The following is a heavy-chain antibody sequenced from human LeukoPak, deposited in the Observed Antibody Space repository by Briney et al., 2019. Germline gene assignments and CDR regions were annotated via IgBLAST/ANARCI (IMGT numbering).Heavy chain of an antibody. CDR1: GGTFSSYA. CDR2: IIPIFGTA. V-gene: IGHV1-69*13. CDR3: ARVLVVPAAIGYYCYYMDV. J-gene: IGHJ6*03. Sequence: AASVKVSCKASGGTFSSYAISWVRQAPGQGLEWMGGIIPIFGTANYAQKFQGRVTITADESTSTAYMELSSLRSEDTAVYYSARVLVVPAAIGYYCYYMDVWGKGTTVTVSS. D-gene: IGHD2-2*02.